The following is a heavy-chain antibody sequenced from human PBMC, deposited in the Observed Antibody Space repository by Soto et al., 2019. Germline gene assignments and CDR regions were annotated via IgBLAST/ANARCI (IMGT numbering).Heavy chain of an antibody. Sequence: QVQLQESGPGLVKPSQTLSLTCTVSGGSISSGGYYWSWIRQHPGKGLEWIGYIYYSGSTYYNPSLNSLVTISVDTSKNQFSLKLSSLTAADTAVYYCAREITDYCSSTSCYCSGPLDYWGQGTLVTVSS. V-gene: IGHV4-31*01. CDR1: GGSISSGGYY. J-gene: IGHJ4*02. CDR3: AREITDYCSSTSCYCSGPLDY. CDR2: IYYSGST. D-gene: IGHD2-2*01.